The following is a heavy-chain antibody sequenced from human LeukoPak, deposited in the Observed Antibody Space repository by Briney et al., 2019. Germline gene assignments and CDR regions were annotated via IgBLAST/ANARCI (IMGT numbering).Heavy chain of an antibody. J-gene: IGHJ4*02. CDR2: INCNSGGT. CDR1: GYTFTGYY. V-gene: IGHV1-2*02. CDR3: ARDKATVTTPYFDY. Sequence: ASVKVSCKASGYTFTGYYLHWVRQAPGQGLEWMGWINCNSGGTNYAQKFQGRVTMTRDTSISTVYMGLSRLIFDDTAVYYCARDKATVTTPYFDYWGQGTQVAVPS. D-gene: IGHD4-17*01.